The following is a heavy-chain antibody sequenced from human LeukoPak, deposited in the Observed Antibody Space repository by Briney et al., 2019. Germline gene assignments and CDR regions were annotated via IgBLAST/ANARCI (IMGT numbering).Heavy chain of an antibody. V-gene: IGHV4-30-2*01. D-gene: IGHD4-11*01. J-gene: IGHJ4*02. CDR1: GGSISSGGYS. CDR2: IYHSGST. Sequence: PSQTLSLTCAVSGGSISSGGYSWSCIRQPPGKGLECIGYIYHSGSTYYNPSLKGRVTISVDTSKNQFSLKLSSVTAADTAVYYCARGCGYDYSNHFDYWGQGTLATVSS. CDR3: ARGCGYDYSNHFDY.